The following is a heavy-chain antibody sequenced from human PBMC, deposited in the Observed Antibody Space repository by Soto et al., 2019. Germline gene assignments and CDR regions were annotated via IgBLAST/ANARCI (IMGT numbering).Heavy chain of an antibody. Sequence: QITLKESGPPLVKPTQTLTLTCSLSGFSVSSNGARVGWIRQPPGKALEWLALIYWDDDKHYNPSLKTRLTITKDTSKNQVVLTVTDMYPVDTATYYCVHGTLGSFGHVYFDYWGPGTLVTVSS. CDR2: IYWDDDK. J-gene: IGHJ4*02. CDR3: VHGTLGSFGHVYFDY. V-gene: IGHV2-5*02. CDR1: GFSVSSNGAR. D-gene: IGHD3-3*02.